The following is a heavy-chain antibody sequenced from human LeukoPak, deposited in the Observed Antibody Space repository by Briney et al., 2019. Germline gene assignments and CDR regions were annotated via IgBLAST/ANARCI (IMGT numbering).Heavy chain of an antibody. D-gene: IGHD3-3*01. CDR3: AREIFWSGYFSNLHFDY. CDR2: ISSSSAYI. V-gene: IGHV3-21*01. J-gene: IGHJ4*02. CDR1: EFIFSSHA. Sequence: PGGSLRLSCVASEFIFSSHAMIWVRQAPGKGLEWVSSISSSSAYIYYADSVKGRFTISRDNAKNSLYLQMDSLRAEDTAVYYCAREIFWSGYFSNLHFDYWGQGTLVTVSS.